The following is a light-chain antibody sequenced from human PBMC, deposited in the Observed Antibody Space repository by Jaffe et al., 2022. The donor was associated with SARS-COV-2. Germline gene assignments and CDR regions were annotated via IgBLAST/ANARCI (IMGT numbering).Light chain of an antibody. CDR1: SSDVGGYDL. Sequence: QSALTQPASVSGSPGQSISISCTGTSSDVGGYDLVSWYQQYPGKAPKVIVYEGSERPSGLSNRFSGSKSGNTASLTISGLQAEDEADYFCSSYAGNSTLVFGGGTKLTVL. V-gene: IGLV2-23*01. J-gene: IGLJ2*01. CDR2: EGS. CDR3: SSYAGNSTLV.